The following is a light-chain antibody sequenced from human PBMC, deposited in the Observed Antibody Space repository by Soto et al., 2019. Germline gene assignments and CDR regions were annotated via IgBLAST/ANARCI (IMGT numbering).Light chain of an antibody. Sequence: QSVLTQPASVSGSPGQSITISCTGTSSDVGGYNYVSWYQQHPGKAPKLMIYEVSNRPSGVSNRFSGSKSGNTASLTIYGLQAEDEADYYCSSYTSSSTLEVFGTGTKLTVL. CDR2: EVS. V-gene: IGLV2-14*01. CDR3: SSYTSSSTLEV. CDR1: SSDVGGYNY. J-gene: IGLJ1*01.